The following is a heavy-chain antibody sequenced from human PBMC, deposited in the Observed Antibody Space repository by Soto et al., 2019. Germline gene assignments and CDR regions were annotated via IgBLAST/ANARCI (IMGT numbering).Heavy chain of an antibody. J-gene: IGHJ4*02. D-gene: IGHD6-6*01. CDR1: GYSFTSYW. CDR3: ARLQSYSSSSNVRSFFDY. V-gene: IGHV5-51*01. CDR2: IYPGDSDT. Sequence: EVQLVQSGAEVKKPGESLKISCKGSGYSFTSYWIGWVRQMPGKGLEWMGIIYPGDSDTRYSPSFQGQVTISADKSISTAYLQWSSLKASDTAMYYCARLQSYSSSSNVRSFFDYWGQGTLVTVSS.